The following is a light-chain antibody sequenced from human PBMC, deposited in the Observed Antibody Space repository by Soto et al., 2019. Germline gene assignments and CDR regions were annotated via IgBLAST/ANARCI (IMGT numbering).Light chain of an antibody. CDR3: QQYKDWPTT. CDR2: SAS. V-gene: IGKV3-15*01. Sequence: IVLTQSPATLSVSPGERATLSCWARQTLDSMVAWYQQRSGQAPRLLIYSASARATGVPARFSGYGSGTDFTLTISSLQSEDLGVYYCQQYKDWPTTFGQGTKVEV. J-gene: IGKJ1*01. CDR1: QTLDSM.